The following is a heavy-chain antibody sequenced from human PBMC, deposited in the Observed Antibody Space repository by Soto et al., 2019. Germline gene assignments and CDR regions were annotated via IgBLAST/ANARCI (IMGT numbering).Heavy chain of an antibody. D-gene: IGHD6-19*01. V-gene: IGHV3-53*01. CDR3: ASSIYNSSGWWAGAFDI. Sequence: GGSLRLSCAASGFTVSSNYMSWVRQAPGKGLEWVSVIYSGGSTYYADSVKGRFTISRDNSKNTLYLQMNSLRAEDTAVDYCASSIYNSSGWWAGAFDIWGQGAMVTVSS. J-gene: IGHJ3*02. CDR2: IYSGGST. CDR1: GFTVSSNY.